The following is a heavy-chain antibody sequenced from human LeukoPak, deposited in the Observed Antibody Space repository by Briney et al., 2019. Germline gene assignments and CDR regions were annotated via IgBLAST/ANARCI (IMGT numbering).Heavy chain of an antibody. CDR1: GYSFTSYW. D-gene: IGHD2-2*01. CDR2: IYPGDSDT. CDR3: ARLPKYCSSTSCPRKYYYYMDV. J-gene: IGHJ6*03. Sequence: GESLKISCKGSGYSFTSYWIGWVRQMPGKDLEWMGIIYPGDSDTRYSPSFQGQVTISADKSISTAYLQWSSLKASDTAMYYCARLPKYCSSTSCPRKYYYYMDVWGKGTTVTVSS. V-gene: IGHV5-51*01.